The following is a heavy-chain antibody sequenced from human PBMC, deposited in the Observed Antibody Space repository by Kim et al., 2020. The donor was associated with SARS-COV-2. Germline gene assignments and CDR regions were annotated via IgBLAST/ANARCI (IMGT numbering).Heavy chain of an antibody. CDR1: GYSFTSYW. J-gene: IGHJ6*02. Sequence: GESLKISCKGSGYSFTSYWISWVRQMPGKGLEWMGRIDPSDSYTNYSPSFQGHVTISADKSISTAYLQWSSLKASDTAMYYCARQGSSWPKYYYYGMDVWGQGTTVTVSS. D-gene: IGHD6-13*01. CDR2: IDPSDSYT. V-gene: IGHV5-10-1*01. CDR3: ARQGSSWPKYYYYGMDV.